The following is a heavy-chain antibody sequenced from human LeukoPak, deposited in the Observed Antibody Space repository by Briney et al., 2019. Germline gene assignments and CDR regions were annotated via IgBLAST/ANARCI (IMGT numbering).Heavy chain of an antibody. CDR1: GGTFSSYA. V-gene: IGHV1-69*01. CDR3: AKHFCTGLDCSLFDS. D-gene: IGHD3/OR15-3a*01. Sequence: GSSVKVSCKASGGTFSSYAISWVRQAPGQGLEWMGGIIPIFGTANYAQKFQGRVTITADESTSTAYMELSSLRSEDTAVYYCAKHFCTGLDCSLFDSWGQGTLVTVSS. J-gene: IGHJ4*02. CDR2: IIPIFGTA.